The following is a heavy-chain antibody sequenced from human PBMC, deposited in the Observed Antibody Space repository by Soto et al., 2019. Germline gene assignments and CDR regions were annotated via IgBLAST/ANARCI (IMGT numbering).Heavy chain of an antibody. V-gene: IGHV4-59*01. CDR1: GGSISSYY. J-gene: IGHJ4*02. D-gene: IGHD3-10*01. CDR2: IYYSGST. Sequence: SETLSLTCTVSGGSISSYYWSWIRQPPGKGLEWIGYIYYSGSTNYNPSLKSRVTISVDTSKNQFSLKLSSVTAADTAVYYCARYSGSLHYFDYWGQGTLVTVSS. CDR3: ARYSGSLHYFDY.